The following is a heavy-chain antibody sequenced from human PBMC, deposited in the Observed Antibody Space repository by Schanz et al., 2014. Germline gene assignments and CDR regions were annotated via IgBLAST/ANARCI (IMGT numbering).Heavy chain of an antibody. D-gene: IGHD3-9*01. CDR2: IIPILGIA. V-gene: IGHV1-69*02. CDR3: ARVQDDILTGSEYYYGMDV. CDR1: GGTFSSYS. Sequence: QVQLVQSGAEVKKPGSSVKVSCKASGGTFSSYSISWVRQAPGQGLEWMGRIIPILGIANYAQKFQGRVTNTADKSTSTAYMDLSSLRPDDTAVYYCARVQDDILTGSEYYYGMDVWGQGTTVTVSS. J-gene: IGHJ6*02.